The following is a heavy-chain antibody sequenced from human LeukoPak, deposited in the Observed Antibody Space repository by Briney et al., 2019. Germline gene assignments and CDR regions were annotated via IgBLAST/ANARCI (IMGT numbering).Heavy chain of an antibody. V-gene: IGHV4-4*07. J-gene: IGHJ4*02. CDR1: GGSISSYT. CDR2: IYTSGNT. Sequence: PSETLSLTCTVSGGSISSYTWSWIRRPAGTGLEWIGRIYTSGNTNYNPSLKSGVTMSVDTSKNQFSLKVRSVTAADTAVYYCARGGPGNCDYWGQGTLVTVSS. D-gene: IGHD2-2*01. CDR3: ARGGPGNCDY.